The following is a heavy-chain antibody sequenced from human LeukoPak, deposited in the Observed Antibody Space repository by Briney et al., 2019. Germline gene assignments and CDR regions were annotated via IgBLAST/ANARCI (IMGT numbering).Heavy chain of an antibody. CDR2: IIPIFGTA. CDR1: GGTFSSYA. D-gene: IGHD3-10*01. V-gene: IGHV1-69*01. Sequence: SVKVSCKASGGTFSSYAISWVRQAPGQGLEWMGGIIPIFGTASYAQKFQGRVTITADESTSTAYMELSSLRSEDTAVYYCASGYGSGSPQYYFDYWGQGTLVTVSS. CDR3: ASGYGSGSPQYYFDY. J-gene: IGHJ4*02.